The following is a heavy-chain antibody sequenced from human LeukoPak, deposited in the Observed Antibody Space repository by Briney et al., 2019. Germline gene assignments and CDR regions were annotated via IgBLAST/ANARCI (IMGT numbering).Heavy chain of an antibody. V-gene: IGHV3-73*01. CDR1: GFTFSGSA. Sequence: GGSLRLSCAASGFTFSGSAMHWVRQASGKGLEWVGRIRSKANSYATAYAASVKGRFTISRDDSKNTAFLQMNSLKTEDTAVYYCASGGYCTSTSCYGENWGQGTLVTVSS. D-gene: IGHD2-2*01. CDR2: IRSKANSYAT. CDR3: ASGGYCTSTSCYGEN. J-gene: IGHJ4*02.